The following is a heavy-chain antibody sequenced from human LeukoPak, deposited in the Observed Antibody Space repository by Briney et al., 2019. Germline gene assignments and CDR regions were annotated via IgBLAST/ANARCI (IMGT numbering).Heavy chain of an antibody. CDR3: ARGGRGFFNYYYYYMDV. D-gene: IGHD3-10*01. V-gene: IGHV1-8*01. CDR1: GYTFTSYD. Sequence: ASVKVSCKASGYTFTSYDINWVRQATGQGLGWMGWMNPNSGNTGYAQKFQGRVTMTRNTSISTAYMELSSLRSEDTAVYYCARGGRGFFNYYYYYMDVWGKGTTVTVSS. CDR2: MNPNSGNT. J-gene: IGHJ6*03.